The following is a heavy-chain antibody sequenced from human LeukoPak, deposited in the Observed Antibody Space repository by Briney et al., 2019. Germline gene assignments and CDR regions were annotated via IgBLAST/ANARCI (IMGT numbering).Heavy chain of an antibody. J-gene: IGHJ4*02. CDR3: AGHTYSSGWYADY. Sequence: SETLSLTCTVSGGSISSRSYYWGWIRQPPGKGLEWIGSIYYSGSTYYNPSLKSRVTISVDTSKNQFSLKLSSVTAADTAVYYCAGHTYSSGWYADYWGQGTLVTVSS. D-gene: IGHD6-19*01. CDR1: GGSISSRSYY. CDR2: IYYSGST. V-gene: IGHV4-39*01.